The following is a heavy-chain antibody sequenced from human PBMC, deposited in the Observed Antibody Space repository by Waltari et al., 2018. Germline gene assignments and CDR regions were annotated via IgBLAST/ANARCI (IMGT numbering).Heavy chain of an antibody. Sequence: QVQLVQSGAEVKKPGSSVKVSCKASGGTFSSYAISWVRQAPGQGLEWMGGISPIFGTANYAQKFQGRVTITTDESTSTAYMELSSLRSEDTAVYYCAREEYDILTGYYKEGAFDIWGQGTMVTVSS. CDR3: AREEYDILTGYYKEGAFDI. CDR1: GGTFSSYA. CDR2: ISPIFGTA. V-gene: IGHV1-69*05. D-gene: IGHD3-9*01. J-gene: IGHJ3*02.